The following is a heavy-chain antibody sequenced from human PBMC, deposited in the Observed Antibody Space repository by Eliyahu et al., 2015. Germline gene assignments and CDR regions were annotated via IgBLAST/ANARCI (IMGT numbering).Heavy chain of an antibody. CDR2: ISYDGATE. D-gene: IGHD2-21*01. Sequence: VVQPGGSLRLACAASGFTFNIYGIHWVRQAPGKGLEWVAFISYDGATEYYVDSVKGRFTISRDNSKNTLYLQMNSLRAEDTAVYYCAKXFGSYVKADYFDYWGQGTLVTVSS. V-gene: IGHV3-30*18. J-gene: IGHJ4*02. CDR1: GFTFNIYG. CDR3: AKXFGSYVKADYFDY.